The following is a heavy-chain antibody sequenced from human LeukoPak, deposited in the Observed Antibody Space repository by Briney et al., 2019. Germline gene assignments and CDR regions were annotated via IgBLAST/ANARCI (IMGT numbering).Heavy chain of an antibody. CDR1: GFTFSSYW. J-gene: IGHJ4*02. Sequence: GGSLRLSCAVSGFTFSSYWMHWVRQAPGKGLVWVSRINTDGSTTSYADSVNGRFSISRDSAKNTLYLQMNSLRAEDTAVYYCARDYDGNFAVEYWGQGTLVTVSS. CDR2: INTDGSTT. CDR3: ARDYDGNFAVEY. V-gene: IGHV3-74*01. D-gene: IGHD4-23*01.